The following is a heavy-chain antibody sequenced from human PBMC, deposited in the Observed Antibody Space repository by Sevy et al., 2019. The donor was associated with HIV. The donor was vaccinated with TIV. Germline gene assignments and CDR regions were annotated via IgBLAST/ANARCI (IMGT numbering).Heavy chain of an antibody. CDR1: GFTFDDYA. CDR3: AKDIYSGSYYLGWYFDL. Sequence: GGSLRLSCAASGFTFDDYAMHWVRQAPGKGLEWVSDISWNSGSIGYADSVKGRFTISRDNAKNSLYLQMNSLRAEDTALYYCAKDIYSGSYYLGWYFDLWGRGILVTVSS. CDR2: ISWNSGSI. J-gene: IGHJ2*01. V-gene: IGHV3-9*01. D-gene: IGHD1-26*01.